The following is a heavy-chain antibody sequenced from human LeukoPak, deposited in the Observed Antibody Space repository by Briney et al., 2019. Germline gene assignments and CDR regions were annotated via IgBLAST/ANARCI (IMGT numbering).Heavy chain of an antibody. V-gene: IGHV3-23*01. CDR3: AKLKRKLLPNYFDY. Sequence: GGSLRLSCAASGFTFSNYAMTWVRQAPGKGLEWVSDINSSGDKTYYADSVKGRFTISRDNSKNTLYLRMNSLRAEDTAVYYCAKLKRKLLPNYFDYWGQGTLVTVSS. D-gene: IGHD4-23*01. J-gene: IGHJ4*02. CDR1: GFTFSNYA. CDR2: INSSGDKT.